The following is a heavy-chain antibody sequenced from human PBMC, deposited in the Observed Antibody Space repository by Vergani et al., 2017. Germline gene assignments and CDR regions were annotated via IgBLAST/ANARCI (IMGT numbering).Heavy chain of an antibody. CDR1: GFTFSSYG. CDR3: ASNYCESSCYDDW. Sequence: QVQLVESGGDVVQPGGSLRLSCAASGFTFSSYGMHWVRQAPGKGLEWVAFIRDDGSNKYYADSVKGRFTISRDNSKNTLYLQMNSLRAEDTAVYYCASNYCESSCYDDWWDQGTVVTFS. D-gene: IGHD3-22*01. V-gene: IGHV3-30*02. J-gene: IGHJ4*01. CDR2: IRDDGSNK.